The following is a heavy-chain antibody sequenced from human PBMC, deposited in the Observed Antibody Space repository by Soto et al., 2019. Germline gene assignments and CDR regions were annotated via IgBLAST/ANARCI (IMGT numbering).Heavy chain of an antibody. Sequence: ASVKVSCKASGYTFTGYYMHWVRQAPGQGLEWMGWINPNSGGTNYAQKFQGCVTMTRDTSISTAYMELSRLRSDDTAVYYCARDGERRDFWSGYYRPGGHYYYYYGMDVWGQGTTVTVSS. CDR2: INPNSGGT. D-gene: IGHD3-3*01. V-gene: IGHV1-2*04. J-gene: IGHJ6*02. CDR1: GYTFTGYY. CDR3: ARDGERRDFWSGYYRPGGHYYYYYGMDV.